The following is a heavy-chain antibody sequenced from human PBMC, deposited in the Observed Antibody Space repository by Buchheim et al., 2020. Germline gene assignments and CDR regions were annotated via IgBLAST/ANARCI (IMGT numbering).Heavy chain of an antibody. J-gene: IGHJ4*02. V-gene: IGHV3-48*03. CDR1: GFPFGGYE. CDR2: ISASGGRT. CDR3: ARPPRVTTLSSLGY. Sequence: EVFLVESGGHLVQPGGSLRLSCAASGFPFGGYEMNWVRQAPGKGLECIAYISASGGRTYYVDSVRGRFTISRDNAKNSLYLQMSSLRVEDTAVYYCARPPRVTTLSSLGYWGQGTL. D-gene: IGHD4-17*01.